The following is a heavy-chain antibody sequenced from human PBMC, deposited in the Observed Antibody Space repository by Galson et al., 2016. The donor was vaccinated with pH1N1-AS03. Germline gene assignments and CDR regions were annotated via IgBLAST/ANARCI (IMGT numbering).Heavy chain of an antibody. V-gene: IGHV3-7*03. CDR1: DLAFSQYW. CDR3: AVDSFSRANY. CDR2: INQDGTSK. J-gene: IGHJ4*02. Sequence: SLRLSCAASDLAFSQYWMSWVRQAPGKGLEWVANINQDGTSKDYADSVKDRFTIDRDNVKKSLSLQINGLRADDTAVYYCAVDSFSRANYWGRGALVTVSS. D-gene: IGHD2-8*01.